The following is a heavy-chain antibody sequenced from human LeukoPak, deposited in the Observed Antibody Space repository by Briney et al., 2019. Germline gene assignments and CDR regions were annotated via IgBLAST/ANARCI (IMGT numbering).Heavy chain of an antibody. Sequence: PGGSLRLSCAASGFTFDDYGMHWVRQAPGKGLEWVSGISYNSDTIAYADSVKGRFTISRDNAKNSLYLQMNSLRAEDTALYYCAKDYCGGDCYSGWYFDLWGRGTLVTVSS. J-gene: IGHJ2*01. D-gene: IGHD2-21*02. CDR1: GFTFDDYG. V-gene: IGHV3-9*01. CDR2: ISYNSDTI. CDR3: AKDYCGGDCYSGWYFDL.